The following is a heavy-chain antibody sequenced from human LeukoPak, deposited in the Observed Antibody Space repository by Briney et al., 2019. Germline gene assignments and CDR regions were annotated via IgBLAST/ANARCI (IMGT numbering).Heavy chain of an antibody. CDR3: ARDSGSYYYYGMDV. CDR2: IWYDGSNK. J-gene: IGHJ6*04. V-gene: IGHV3-33*01. D-gene: IGHD3-10*01. Sequence: QPGGSLRLSCAASGFTFTCYGMHWVRQAPGKGLEWVSIIWYDGSNKYYTDSVKGRFTISRDNSKNTLYLQMNSLRAEDTAVYYCARDSGSYYYYGMDVWGKGTTVTVSS. CDR1: GFTFTCYG.